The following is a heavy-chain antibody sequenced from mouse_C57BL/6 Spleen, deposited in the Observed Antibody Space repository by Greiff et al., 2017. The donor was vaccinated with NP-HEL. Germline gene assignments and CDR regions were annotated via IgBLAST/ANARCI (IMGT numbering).Heavy chain of an antibody. V-gene: IGHV5-17*01. CDR2: ISSGSSTI. CDR1: GFTFSDYG. J-gene: IGHJ3*01. Sequence: EVMLVESGGGLVKPGGSLKLSCAASGFTFSDYGMHWVRQAPEKGLEWVAYISSGSSTIYYADTVKGRFTISRDNAKNTLFLQMTSLRSGDTAMYYCARPLYQEFAYWGQGTLVTVSA. CDR3: ARPLYQEFAY.